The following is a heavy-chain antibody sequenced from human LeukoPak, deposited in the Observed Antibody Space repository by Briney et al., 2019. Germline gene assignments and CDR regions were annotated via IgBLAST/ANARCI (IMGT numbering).Heavy chain of an antibody. CDR2: IYSGGST. Sequence: GGSLSLSCAPSGFTVSSNYMRGLRQAPGKGREGVAVIYSGGSTYYADSVKRRFTISRDNAKNSLYLQMKSLRPEEMAVYFCAKGAESAYDLDSAFDLWGQGTMVIVSS. CDR3: AKGAESAYDLDSAFDL. D-gene: IGHD5-12*01. CDR1: GFTVSSNY. V-gene: IGHV3-53*05. J-gene: IGHJ3*01.